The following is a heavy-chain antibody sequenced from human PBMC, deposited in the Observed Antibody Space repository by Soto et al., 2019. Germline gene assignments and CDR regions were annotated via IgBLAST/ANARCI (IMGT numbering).Heavy chain of an antibody. J-gene: IGHJ4*02. CDR1: GFTFSSHS. CDR3: ASHPRDSSGYWYYFDY. Sequence: EVQLVESGGGLVKPGGSLRLSCAASGFTFSSHSMNWVRQAPGKGLEWVSSISSSSTYIYYADSVKGRFTISRDNAKNPLYLQINSLRAEDTAVYYCASHPRDSSGYWYYFDYWGQGNLVTVSS. CDR2: ISSSSTYI. D-gene: IGHD3-22*01. V-gene: IGHV3-21*01.